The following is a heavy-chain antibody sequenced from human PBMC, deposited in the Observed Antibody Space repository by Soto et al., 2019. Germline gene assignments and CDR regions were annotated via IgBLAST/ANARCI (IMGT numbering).Heavy chain of an antibody. CDR3: AXGVVVAATGYYYYGMDV. Sequence: PSQSLSLTCAISGDSVSSNSAAWNWIRQSPSRGLEWLGRTYYRSKWYNDYAVSVKSRITINPDTSKTQFSLQLNSVTPEDTAVYYCAXGVVVAATGYYYYGMDVWGQGTTVTVSS. CDR2: TYYRSKWYN. D-gene: IGHD2-15*01. J-gene: IGHJ6*02. CDR1: GDSVSSNSAA. V-gene: IGHV6-1*01.